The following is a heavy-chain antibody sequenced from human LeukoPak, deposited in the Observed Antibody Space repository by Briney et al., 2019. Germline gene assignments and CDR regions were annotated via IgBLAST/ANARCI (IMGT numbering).Heavy chain of an antibody. Sequence: SETLSLTCTVSGGSISSYYWSWIRQPAGKGLEWIGRIYSSGSTNYNPSLKSRVTMSVDTSKNQFSLKLSSVTAADTAVYYCTRGSIAYYYMDVWGKGTTVTISS. CDR1: GGSISSYY. D-gene: IGHD3-22*01. V-gene: IGHV4-4*07. CDR3: TRGSIAYYYMDV. CDR2: IYSSGST. J-gene: IGHJ6*03.